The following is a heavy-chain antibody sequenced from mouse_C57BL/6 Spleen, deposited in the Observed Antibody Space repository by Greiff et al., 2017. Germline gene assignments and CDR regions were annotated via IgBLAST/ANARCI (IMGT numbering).Heavy chain of an antibody. CDR3: ARWAKVYAMDY. CDR2: ISYSGST. Sequence: EVQLQESGPGLAKPSQTLSLTCSVTGYSFTSDYWNWIRKFPGNKLEYIGYISYSGSTYYNPSPKSRISITRDTSKNQYYLQLNSVNTEDTATYYCARWAKVYAMDYWGQGTSVTVSS. V-gene: IGHV3-8*01. CDR1: GYSFTSDY. J-gene: IGHJ4*01.